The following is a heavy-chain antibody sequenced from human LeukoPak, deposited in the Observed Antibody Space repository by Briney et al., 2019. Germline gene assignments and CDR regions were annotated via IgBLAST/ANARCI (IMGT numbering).Heavy chain of an antibody. D-gene: IGHD4-17*01. CDR1: GGSISSSAW. J-gene: IGHJ6*03. CDR2: IYDSGST. CDR3: ARANDYGDPLPRYMDV. V-gene: IGHV4-4*02. Sequence: PSETLSLTCAVSGGSISSSAWWSWVRQPPGKGLEWIGEIYDSGSTNYNPSLKSRVTISVDKSKNQFSLKLSSVTAADTAVYYCARANDYGDPLPRYMDVWGKGTTVTVSS.